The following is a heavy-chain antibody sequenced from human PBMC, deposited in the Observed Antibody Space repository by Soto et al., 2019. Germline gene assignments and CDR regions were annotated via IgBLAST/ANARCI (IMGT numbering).Heavy chain of an antibody. CDR3: ARAPARYYYDSSGYYYGDYFDY. V-gene: IGHV4-30-2*01. CDR1: GGSIGRGDYF. D-gene: IGHD3-22*01. Sequence: TLPLTRTVSGGSIGRGDYFWSLIRQPPGKGLEWIGYIYHSGSTYYNPSLKGRVTISVDRSKNQFSLKLSSVTAADTAVYYCARAPARYYYDSSGYYYGDYFDYWGQGTLVTVSS. J-gene: IGHJ4*02. CDR2: IYHSGST.